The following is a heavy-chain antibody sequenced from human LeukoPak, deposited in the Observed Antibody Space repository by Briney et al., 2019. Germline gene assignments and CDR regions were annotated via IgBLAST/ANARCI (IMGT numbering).Heavy chain of an antibody. D-gene: IGHD5-18*01. J-gene: IGHJ4*02. CDR3: AKGYSYGYEY. CDR1: GFTFSSSA. Sequence: PGGSLRLSCAASGFTFSSSAMHWVRQAPGKGLEWVAFIRCDGTNKYYADSVRGRFTISRDNSKNTLYLQMNSLRAEDTAVYYCAKGYSYGYEYWGQGALVTVSS. CDR2: IRCDGTNK. V-gene: IGHV3-30*02.